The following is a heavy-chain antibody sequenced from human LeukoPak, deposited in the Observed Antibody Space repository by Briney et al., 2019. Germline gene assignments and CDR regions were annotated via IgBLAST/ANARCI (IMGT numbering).Heavy chain of an antibody. CDR2: INTNSGGT. V-gene: IGHV1-2*02. J-gene: IGHJ3*02. Sequence: ASVTVSCKASGYSFTGYYMHWGRQAPGQGLEWMGWINTNSGGTNYAQKFQGRVTMTRDTSISTAYMELSRLRSDDTAVNYCARTGIAVAGTEAFDIWGQGTMVTVSS. CDR3: ARTGIAVAGTEAFDI. CDR1: GYSFTGYY. D-gene: IGHD6-19*01.